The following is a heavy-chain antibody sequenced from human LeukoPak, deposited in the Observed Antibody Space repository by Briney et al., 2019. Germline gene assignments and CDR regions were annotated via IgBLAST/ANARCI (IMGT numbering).Heavy chain of an antibody. CDR2: SSPYNGKT. V-gene: IGHV1-18*01. D-gene: IGHD2/OR15-2a*01. J-gene: IGHJ5*02. CDR3: ARGGIDIVTVPVSNWFDP. CDR1: GYTFTSYG. Sequence: ASVQVSCKASGYTFTSYGISWVRQAPGQGLEWMGWSSPYNGKTNYAQKLQGRVTMTTDTSTNTAYMELRSLRSDDTAVYYCARGGIDIVTVPVSNWFDPWGQGTLVTVSS.